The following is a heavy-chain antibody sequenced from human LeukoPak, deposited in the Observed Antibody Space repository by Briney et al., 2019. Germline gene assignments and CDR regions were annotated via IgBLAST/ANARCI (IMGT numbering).Heavy chain of an antibody. Sequence: ASVKVSCKASGYTFTSYDINWVRQATGQGLEWMGWMNPNSGNTGYAQKFQGRVTMTRNTSISTAYMELSSLRSEDTAVYYCARRRYYDDWFDPWGQGTLVTVSS. CDR3: ARRRYYDDWFDP. V-gene: IGHV1-8*01. D-gene: IGHD3-10*01. J-gene: IGHJ5*02. CDR2: MNPNSGNT. CDR1: GYTFTSYD.